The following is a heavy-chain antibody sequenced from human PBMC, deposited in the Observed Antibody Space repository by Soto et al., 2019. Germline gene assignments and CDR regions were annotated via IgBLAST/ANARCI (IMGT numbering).Heavy chain of an antibody. Sequence: SETLSLTCTVSGGSISSGDYYWSWIRQHPGKDLEWIGYIYYNGNTYSTPSLKSRATISLDTSKNQFSLKLNSVTAADTAVYYCARRGSGSYSDYWGQGTLVTVSS. D-gene: IGHD3-10*01. J-gene: IGHJ4*02. CDR3: ARRGSGSYSDY. CDR1: GGSISSGDYY. V-gene: IGHV4-30-4*08. CDR2: IYYNGNT.